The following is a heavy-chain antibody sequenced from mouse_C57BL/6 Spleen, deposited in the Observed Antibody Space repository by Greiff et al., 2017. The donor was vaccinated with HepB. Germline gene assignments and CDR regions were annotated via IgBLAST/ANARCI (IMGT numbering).Heavy chain of an antibody. CDR2: INPNNGGT. CDR1: GYTFTDYN. D-gene: IGHD1-1*01. CDR3: ARPNYYGSSYFDY. J-gene: IGHJ2*01. Sequence: VQLQQSGPELVKPGASVKMSCKASGYTFTDYNMHWVKQSHGKSLEWIGYINPNNGGTSYNQKFKGKATLTVNKSSSTAYMELRSLTSEDSAVYYCARPNYYGSSYFDYWGQGTTLTVSS. V-gene: IGHV1-22*01.